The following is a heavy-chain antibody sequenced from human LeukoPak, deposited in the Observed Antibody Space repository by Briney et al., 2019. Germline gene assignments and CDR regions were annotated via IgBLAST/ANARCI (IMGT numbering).Heavy chain of an antibody. V-gene: IGHV5-51*01. D-gene: IGHD3-3*02. CDR1: GYRFSNYW. CDR3: ARQKGWNSFLRWGDAFDI. J-gene: IGHJ3*02. Sequence: NHGESLKISCKASGYRFSNYWIAWVRQMPGKGLEWMAMVFPGDSDTRYSPSFQGQVTISADKSINTVYLQWSSLKASDTAMYYCARQKGWNSFLRWGDAFDIWGRGTRVTVSP. CDR2: VFPGDSDT.